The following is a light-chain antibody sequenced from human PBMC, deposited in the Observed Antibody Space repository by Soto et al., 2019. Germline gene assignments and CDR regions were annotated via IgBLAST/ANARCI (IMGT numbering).Light chain of an antibody. V-gene: IGKV3-20*01. CDR3: QQYGDSPLT. J-gene: IGKJ4*01. CDR2: GAF. Sequence: NVLTQSPGTLSLSPGERATLSCRASQTVSGNYVAWYQQKPGQTPRLLIYGAFSRATDIPDRFSGSGSGTDFTLTITRLEPEDFAVYHCQQYGDSPLTFGGGTKVDIK. CDR1: QTVSGNY.